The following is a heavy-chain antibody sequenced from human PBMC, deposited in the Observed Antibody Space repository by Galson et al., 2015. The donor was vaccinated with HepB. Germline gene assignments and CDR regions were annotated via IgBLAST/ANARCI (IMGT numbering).Heavy chain of an antibody. CDR3: ARDRGVTRSKYYFDY. CDR2: INPSGGST. D-gene: IGHD4-23*01. CDR1: GYTFTSYY. J-gene: IGHJ4*02. Sequence: SVKVSCKASGYTFTSYYMHWVRQAPGQGLEWMGIINPSGGSTSYAQKFQGRVTMTRDTSTSTVYMELSSLRSEDTAVYYCARDRGVTRSKYYFDYWGQGTLVTVSS. V-gene: IGHV1-46*01.